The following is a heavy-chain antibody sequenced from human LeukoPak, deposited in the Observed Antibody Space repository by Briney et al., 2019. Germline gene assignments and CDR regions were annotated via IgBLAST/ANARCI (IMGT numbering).Heavy chain of an antibody. Sequence: SETLPLTCTVSGDSISSTAYYWGWSRQPPGKGLEWLGMIHFSGTIYNTPSLMSRVTISVDTSKNQFSLKLTSVTAADTAVYYCTRGFDHAKSGYWGQGTLVTVSS. D-gene: IGHD1-14*01. J-gene: IGHJ4*02. CDR1: GDSISSTAYY. CDR3: TRGFDHAKSGY. V-gene: IGHV4-39*01. CDR2: IHFSGTI.